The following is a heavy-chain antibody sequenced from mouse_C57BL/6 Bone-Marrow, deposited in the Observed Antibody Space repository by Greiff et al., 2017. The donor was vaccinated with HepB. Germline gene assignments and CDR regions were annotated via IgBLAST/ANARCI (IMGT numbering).Heavy chain of an antibody. V-gene: IGHV2-2*01. CDR2: IWSGGST. D-gene: IGHD1-1*01. CDR3: ARKGYYYGSRFYAMDY. Sequence: QVQLQQSGPGLVQPSQSLSITCTVSGFSLTSYGVHWVLQSPGKGLEWLGVIWSGGSTDYNAAFISRLSISKDNSKSQVFFKMNSLQADDTAIYYCARKGYYYGSRFYAMDYWGQGTSVTVSS. CDR1: GFSLTSYG. J-gene: IGHJ4*01.